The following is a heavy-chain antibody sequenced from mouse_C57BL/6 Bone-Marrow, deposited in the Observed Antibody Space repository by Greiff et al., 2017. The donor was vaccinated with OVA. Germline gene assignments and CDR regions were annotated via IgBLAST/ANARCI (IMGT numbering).Heavy chain of an antibody. J-gene: IGHJ4*01. CDR1: GFSFNTYA. Sequence: EVKLMESGGGLVQPKGSLKLSCAASGFSFNTYAMNWVRQAPGKGLEWVARIRSKSNNYATYYADSVKDRFTISRDDSESMLYLQMNNLKTEDTAMYYCVRDYYSTAMDYWGQGTSVTVSS. D-gene: IGHD2-5*01. V-gene: IGHV10-1*01. CDR3: VRDYYSTAMDY. CDR2: IRSKSNNYAT.